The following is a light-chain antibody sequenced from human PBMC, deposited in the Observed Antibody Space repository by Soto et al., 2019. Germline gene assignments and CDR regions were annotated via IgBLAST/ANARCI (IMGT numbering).Light chain of an antibody. CDR3: SSYTSSITYVV. V-gene: IGLV2-14*01. Sequence: QSALTQPASVSGSPGQSITISCTGTSSDVGGYNYVSWYQQHPGKAPKLMIYDVSNRPSGVSNRFSGSKSGNTASLTISGLQAEDEADYYCSSYTSSITYVVFGGGTKLTAL. CDR2: DVS. J-gene: IGLJ2*01. CDR1: SSDVGGYNY.